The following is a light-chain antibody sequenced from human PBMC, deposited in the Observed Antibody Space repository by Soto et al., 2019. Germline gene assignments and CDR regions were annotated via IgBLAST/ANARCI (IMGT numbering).Light chain of an antibody. CDR3: MQGTHWPYT. CDR1: QSLVYSDGNTY. Sequence: DVVMTQSPLSLPVTLGQPASISCRSSQSLVYSDGNTYLSWFQQRPGQSPRRLIYKVSNRDSGVXDXXSGSGSDTYFTLKISRLEAEDVAVYYCMQGTHWPYTFGQGTKLEI. CDR2: KVS. J-gene: IGKJ2*01. V-gene: IGKV2-30*01.